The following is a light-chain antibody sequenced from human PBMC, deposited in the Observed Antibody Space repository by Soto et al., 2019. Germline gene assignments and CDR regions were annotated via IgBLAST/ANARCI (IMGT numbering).Light chain of an antibody. V-gene: IGKV3-15*01. CDR2: GAS. J-gene: IGKJ1*01. CDR1: QSVSSN. Sequence: EIVMMQSSATLSVSPGERATLSCRASQSVSSNLAWYQQKPGQAPRLLIYGASTRATGIPARFSGSGSGTEFTLTISSLQSEDFAVYYCQQYNNWPPWTFGQGTKV. CDR3: QQYNNWPPWT.